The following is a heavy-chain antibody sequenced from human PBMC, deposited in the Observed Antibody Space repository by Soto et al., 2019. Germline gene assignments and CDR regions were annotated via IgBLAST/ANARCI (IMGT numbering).Heavy chain of an antibody. CDR1: GYTFTSYG. V-gene: IGHV1-18*01. D-gene: IGHD3-3*01. J-gene: IGHJ6*02. Sequence: ASVKVSCKASGYTFTSYGISWVRQAPGQGLEWMGWISAYNGNTNYAQKLQGRVTMTTDTSTSTACMELRSLRSDDTAVYYCARKYYDFWSGYYRRGGMDVWGQGTTVTVSS. CDR3: ARKYYDFWSGYYRRGGMDV. CDR2: ISAYNGNT.